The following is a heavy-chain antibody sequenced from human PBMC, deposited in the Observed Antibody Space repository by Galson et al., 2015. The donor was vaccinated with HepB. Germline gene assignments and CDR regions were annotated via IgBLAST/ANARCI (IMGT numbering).Heavy chain of an antibody. CDR3: ATHDYGVNFQH. CDR1: GLTFSSYA. V-gene: IGHV3-23*01. D-gene: IGHD4-17*01. CDR2: ISGSGGST. J-gene: IGHJ1*01. Sequence: SLRLSCAASGLTFSSYAMSWVRQAPGKGLEWVSAISGSGGSTYYADSVKGRFTISRDNSKNTLYLQMNSLRAEDTAVYYCATHDYGVNFQHWGQGTLVTVSS.